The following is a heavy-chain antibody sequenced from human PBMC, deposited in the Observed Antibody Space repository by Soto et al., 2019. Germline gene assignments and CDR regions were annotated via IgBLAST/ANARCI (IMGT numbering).Heavy chain of an antibody. Sequence: QVQLVQSGAEVKKPGSSVKVSCKASGGTFSSYTISWVRQAPGQGLEWMGRIIPILGIANYAQKFQGRVTITANKSTSTAYMELSSLRSEDTAVYYCARSRTTVGATLTPPDYWGQGTLVTVSS. J-gene: IGHJ4*02. D-gene: IGHD1-26*01. CDR1: GGTFSSYT. V-gene: IGHV1-69*02. CDR2: IIPILGIA. CDR3: ARSRTTVGATLTPPDY.